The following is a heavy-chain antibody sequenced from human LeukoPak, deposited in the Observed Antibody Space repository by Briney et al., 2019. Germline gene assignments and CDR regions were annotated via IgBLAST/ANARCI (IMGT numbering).Heavy chain of an antibody. CDR1: DYSISSLYY. CDR2: IHHSGST. Sequence: SETLSLTCTVSDYSISSLYYWGWIRQPPGTGLEWITSIHHSGSTDYNPSLKSRVTISIDTSKNQFSLKLKYVTAADTAVYYCARLGYCSSTSCYPDFWGQGTLVTVSS. D-gene: IGHD2-2*01. V-gene: IGHV4-38-2*02. CDR3: ARLGYCSSTSCYPDF. J-gene: IGHJ4*02.